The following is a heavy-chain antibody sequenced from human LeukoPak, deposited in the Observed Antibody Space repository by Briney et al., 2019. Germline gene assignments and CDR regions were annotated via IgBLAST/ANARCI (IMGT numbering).Heavy chain of an antibody. V-gene: IGHV3-48*03. CDR3: ARGSGFGELLLGY. CDR1: GFTLSSYE. Sequence: GGSLRLSCAASGFTLSSYEMNWVRQAPGKGLEWVSYISSSGSTIYYADSVKGRFTISRDNAKNSLYLQMNSLRAEDTAVYYCARGSGFGELLLGYWGQGTLVTVSS. D-gene: IGHD3-10*01. J-gene: IGHJ4*02. CDR2: ISSSGSTI.